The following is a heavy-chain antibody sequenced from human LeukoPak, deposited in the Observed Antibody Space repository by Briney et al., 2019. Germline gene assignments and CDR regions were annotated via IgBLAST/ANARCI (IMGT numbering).Heavy chain of an antibody. CDR2: IYHSGST. CDR1: GYSISSGYY. D-gene: IGHD6-13*01. J-gene: IGHJ4*02. CDR3: ASALIAAAGIGGDY. V-gene: IGHV4-38-2*01. Sequence: SETLSLTCGVSGYSISSGYYWGWIGPPPGKGLEWVGSIYHSGSTYYNPSLKRRVTIYVDPSKDQFSLKPSSATAADTAVYYRASALIAAAGIGGDYWGQGTLVTVSS.